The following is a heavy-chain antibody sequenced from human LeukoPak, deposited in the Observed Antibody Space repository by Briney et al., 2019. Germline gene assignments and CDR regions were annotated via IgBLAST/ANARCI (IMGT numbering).Heavy chain of an antibody. CDR1: GFTFSSYG. D-gene: IGHD3-9*01. V-gene: IGHV4-39*07. CDR2: IYYSGST. J-gene: IGHJ5*02. Sequence: PGGSLRLSCAASGFTFSSYGMHWVRQPPGKGLEWIGSIYYSGSTNYNPSLKSRVTKSVDTSKNQFSLKLSSVTAADTAVYYCASEYYDILTGPNWFDPWGQGTLVTVSS. CDR3: ASEYYDILTGPNWFDP.